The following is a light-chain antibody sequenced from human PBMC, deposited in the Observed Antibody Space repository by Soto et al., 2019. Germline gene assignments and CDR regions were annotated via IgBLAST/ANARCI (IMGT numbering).Light chain of an antibody. CDR1: SSDVGGYKY. Sequence: QSALTQPASVSGSPGQSITISCTGTSSDVGGYKYVSWYQQLPGTAPKLLIYSNSRRPSGVPDRFSGSNSGTSASLAISGLQSEDEADYFCAAWDDSLNGPVFGGGTKLTVL. CDR3: AAWDDSLNGPV. V-gene: IGLV1-44*01. J-gene: IGLJ2*01. CDR2: SNS.